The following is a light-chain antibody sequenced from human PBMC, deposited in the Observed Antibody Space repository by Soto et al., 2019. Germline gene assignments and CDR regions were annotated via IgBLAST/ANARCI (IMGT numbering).Light chain of an antibody. V-gene: IGKV3-20*01. Sequence: DIVLTQSPDTLSLSPGERATISCRASEPVRNTFLAWYQQKPGQAPRLLIYGASSRAIGIPDRFSGSGFGADFTLTISRLEPEDFALYFCQQYADSPLTFGGGTKVDIK. CDR2: GAS. J-gene: IGKJ4*01. CDR1: EPVRNTF. CDR3: QQYADSPLT.